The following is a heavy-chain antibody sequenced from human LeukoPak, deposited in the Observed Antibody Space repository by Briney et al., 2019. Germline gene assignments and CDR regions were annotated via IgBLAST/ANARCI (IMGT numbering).Heavy chain of an antibody. CDR2: ISSSSSYI. D-gene: IGHD2-15*01. CDR3: ARGKGGPFKY. J-gene: IGHJ4*02. V-gene: IGHV3-21*01. Sequence: PGGSLRLSCAASGFTFSSYSMNWVRQAPGKGLEWVSSISSSSSYIYYADSVKGRFIISRDNSNNTLSLEMNSLRTEDTAVYFCARGKGGPFKYWGQGTLVTVSS. CDR1: GFTFSSYS.